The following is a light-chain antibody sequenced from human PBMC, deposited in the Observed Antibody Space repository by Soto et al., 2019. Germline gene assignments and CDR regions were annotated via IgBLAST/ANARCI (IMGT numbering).Light chain of an antibody. CDR2: EVS. J-gene: IGLJ2*01. CDR3: TSYTGINHVV. CDR1: SSDVGGYNY. V-gene: IGLV2-8*01. Sequence: QSALTQPPSASGSPGQSVTISCTGTSSDVGGYNYVSWYQQHPGKAPKLMIYEVSKRPSGVPGRFSGNKSGNTASLTVSGLQAEDEADYYCTSYTGINHVVFGGGTKLTVL.